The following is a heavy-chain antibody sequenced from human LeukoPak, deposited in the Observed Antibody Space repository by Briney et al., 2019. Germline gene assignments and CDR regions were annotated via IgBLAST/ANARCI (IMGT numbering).Heavy chain of an antibody. D-gene: IGHD1-26*01. Sequence: GESLKISCKGSGYSFTSYWIGWVRQLPGKGLEWMGIIYPGDSDTRYSPSFQGQVTISADKSISTAYLQWSSLKASDTAMYYCARLSIVGATPGYFDYWGQGTLVTVSS. V-gene: IGHV5-51*01. CDR3: ARLSIVGATPGYFDY. CDR2: IYPGDSDT. J-gene: IGHJ4*02. CDR1: GYSFTSYW.